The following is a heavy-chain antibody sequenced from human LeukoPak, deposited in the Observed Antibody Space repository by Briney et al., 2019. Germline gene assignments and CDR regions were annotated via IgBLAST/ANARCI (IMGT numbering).Heavy chain of an antibody. D-gene: IGHD2-15*01. Sequence: GGSLRLSCAASGFTFSSYWMNWARQAPGKGLEWVASINHNGNVNYYVDSVKGRFTISRDNAKNSLYLQMSNLRAEDTAVYFCARGGTPRPNDYWGQGTLVTVSS. V-gene: IGHV3-7*03. CDR1: GFTFSSYW. CDR3: ARGGTPRPNDY. J-gene: IGHJ4*02. CDR2: INHNGNVN.